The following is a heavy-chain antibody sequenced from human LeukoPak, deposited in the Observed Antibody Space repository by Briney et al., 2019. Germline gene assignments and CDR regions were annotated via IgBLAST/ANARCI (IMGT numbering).Heavy chain of an antibody. Sequence: GGSLRLSCAASGFTFSSYSMNWVRQAPGKGLEWVSSISSSSSYIYYADSVKGRFTISRDNAKNSLDLQMSSLRAEDTALYYCVKDKHRDGYTYGVYDSWGQGTLITVSS. D-gene: IGHD5-18*01. J-gene: IGHJ5*01. CDR2: ISSSSSYI. CDR3: VKDKHRDGYTYGVYDS. CDR1: GFTFSSYS. V-gene: IGHV3-21*04.